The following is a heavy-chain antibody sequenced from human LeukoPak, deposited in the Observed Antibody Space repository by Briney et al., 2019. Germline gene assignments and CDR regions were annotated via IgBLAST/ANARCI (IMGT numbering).Heavy chain of an antibody. CDR2: ISARDGRT. J-gene: IGHJ4*02. D-gene: IGHD1-1*01. CDR3: AKDRNDWNEGFDY. V-gene: IGHV3-23*01. CDR1: GFTFSNNA. Sequence: GGSLRLSCAASGFTFSNNAMSWVRQAPGKGLEWVSVISARDGRTYYADSVKGRFTISRDNSKNTLYLHMNSLRADDTAVYYCAKDRNDWNEGFDYWGQGTLVTVSS.